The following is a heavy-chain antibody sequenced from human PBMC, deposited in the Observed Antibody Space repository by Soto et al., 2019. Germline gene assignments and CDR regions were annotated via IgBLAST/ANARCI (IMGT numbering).Heavy chain of an antibody. CDR3: AASIVVVPAAPPLLDP. V-gene: IGHV1-3*01. J-gene: IGHJ5*02. CDR2: INAGNGNT. Sequence: QVQLVQSGAEVKKPGASVKVSCKASGYTFTSYAMHWVRQAPGQRLEWMGWINAGNGNTKYSQKFQGRVTITRDTSASTADMELSSLRSEDTAVYYCAASIVVVPAAPPLLDPWGQGTLVTVSS. D-gene: IGHD2-2*01. CDR1: GYTFTSYA.